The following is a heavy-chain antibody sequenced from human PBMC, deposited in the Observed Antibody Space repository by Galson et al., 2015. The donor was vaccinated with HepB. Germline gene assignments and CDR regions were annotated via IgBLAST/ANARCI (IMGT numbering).Heavy chain of an antibody. CDR1: SSYS. Sequence: SSYSMNWVRQAPGKGLEWVSSMSSSTNYIYYADSVKGRFTVSIDNAKNSLFLQMNSLRAEDTAVYYCATNTPAAVMRASGMDVWGQGTAVTVSS. D-gene: IGHD2-2*01. J-gene: IGHJ6*02. CDR3: ATNTPAAVMRASGMDV. CDR2: MSSSTNYI. V-gene: IGHV3-21*01.